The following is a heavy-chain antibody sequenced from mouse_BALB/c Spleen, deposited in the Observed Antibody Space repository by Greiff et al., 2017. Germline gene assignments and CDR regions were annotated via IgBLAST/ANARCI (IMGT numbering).Heavy chain of an antibody. V-gene: IGHV5-9-4*01. CDR1: GFTFSSYA. CDR2: ISSGGSYT. J-gene: IGHJ2*01. D-gene: IGHD2-14*01. CDR3: ARVYDGAFDY. Sequence: EVHLVESGGGLVKPGGSLKLSCAASGFTFSSYAMSWVRQSPEKRPEWVAEISSGGSYTYYPDTVTGRFTISRDNAKNTLYLEMSSLRSEDTAMYYCARVYDGAFDYWGQGTTLTVSS.